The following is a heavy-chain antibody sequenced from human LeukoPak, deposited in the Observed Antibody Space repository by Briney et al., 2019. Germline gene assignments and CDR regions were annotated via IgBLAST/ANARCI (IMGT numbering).Heavy chain of an antibody. J-gene: IGHJ4*02. D-gene: IGHD3-10*01. Sequence: GGSLRLSCAASGFTFSSYGMHWVRQAPGKGLEWVSTISDSGGSTYYADSVKGRFTISRDNSKSTLYLQMNSLRAEDTAVYYCASRSGTYYSSFDCWGQGALVTVSS. CDR2: ISDSGGST. V-gene: IGHV3-23*01. CDR1: GFTFSSYG. CDR3: ASRSGTYYSSFDC.